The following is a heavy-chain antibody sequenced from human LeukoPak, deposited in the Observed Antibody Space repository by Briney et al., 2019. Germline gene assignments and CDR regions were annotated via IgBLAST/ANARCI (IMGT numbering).Heavy chain of an antibody. CDR1: GGSISSSSYY. V-gene: IGHV4-39*02. D-gene: IGHD3-3*01. CDR2: IYDGGSN. CDR3: ARDTPRYDFWSGYYI. Sequence: PSETLSLTCTVSGGSISSSSYYWGWIRQPPGKGLGWIVSIYDGGSNYYHLSLKSRVTISVDTSKNQYSLKLSFVTSADTAVYYCARDTPRYDFWSGYYIWGQGTLVSVSS. J-gene: IGHJ4*02.